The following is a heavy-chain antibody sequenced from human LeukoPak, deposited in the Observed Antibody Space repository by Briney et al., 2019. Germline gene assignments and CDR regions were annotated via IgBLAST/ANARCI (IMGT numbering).Heavy chain of an antibody. J-gene: IGHJ6*03. CDR3: ARLSVIVGSTLEYYYYYMDV. Sequence: SETLSLTCAVYGGTFSGYYWSWVRQPPGKRLEWVGESNDSGGTNYNPSLKSRVTISADKSKNQVSLKLTSVTAADTAVYYCARLSVIVGSTLEYYYYYMDVWGQGTTVTVSS. CDR1: GGTFSGYY. D-gene: IGHD1-26*01. V-gene: IGHV4-34*01. CDR2: SNDSGGT.